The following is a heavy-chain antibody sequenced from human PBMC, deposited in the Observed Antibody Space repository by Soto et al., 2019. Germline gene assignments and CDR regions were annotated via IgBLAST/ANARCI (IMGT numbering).Heavy chain of an antibody. CDR1: GGSISSSNW. Sequence: QVQLQESGPGLVKPSGTLSLTCAVSGGSISSSNWWSWVRQPPGQGLEWIGEIYHSGSNNYNPSLKSRVTISVDKSKNHLSLKLSSVTAADTAVYYCARVSGSYYYGMDVWGQVTTVTVSS. D-gene: IGHD1-26*01. V-gene: IGHV4-4*02. J-gene: IGHJ6*02. CDR3: ARVSGSYYYGMDV. CDR2: IYHSGSN.